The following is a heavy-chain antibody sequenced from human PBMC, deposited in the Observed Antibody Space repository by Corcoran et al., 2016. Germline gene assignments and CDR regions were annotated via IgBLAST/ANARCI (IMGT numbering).Heavy chain of an antibody. CDR1: GDSISGSSCY. D-gene: IGHD1-7*01. Sequence: QPQLQESGPGLVKPSETLSLTCTVSGDSISGSSCYWGWIRQPPGKGLEWIGNIYYSGSTYYNPSLKSRVTISVDTSKNHFSLKLSSVTAADTAVYYCARAEMELRVEGSFDYWGQGTLVTVSS. V-gene: IGHV4-39*02. CDR3: ARAEMELRVEGSFDY. CDR2: IYYSGST. J-gene: IGHJ4*02.